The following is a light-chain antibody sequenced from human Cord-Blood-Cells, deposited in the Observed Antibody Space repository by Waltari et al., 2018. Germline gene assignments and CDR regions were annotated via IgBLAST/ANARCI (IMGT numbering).Light chain of an antibody. CDR1: QDISNY. Sequence: DIQMTQSPSSLSASVGDRVTITCQASQDISNYLNLYQQKPGKAPKLLIYDASNLETGVPSRFSGSGSGTDFTFTISSLQPEDIATYYCQQYDNLPPLMYTFGQGTKLEIK. J-gene: IGKJ2*01. V-gene: IGKV1-33*01. CDR3: QQYDNLPPLMYT. CDR2: DAS.